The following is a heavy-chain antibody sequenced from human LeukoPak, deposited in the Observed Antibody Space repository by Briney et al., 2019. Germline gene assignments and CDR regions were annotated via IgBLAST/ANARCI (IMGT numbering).Heavy chain of an antibody. CDR2: ISSSGSTI. D-gene: IGHD6-19*01. V-gene: IGHV3-48*03. CDR1: GFTFSSYE. J-gene: IGHJ6*02. CDR3: ARSGYSSGWSNYYYYGMDV. Sequence: GGSLRLPCAASGFTFSSYEMKWVRQAPGKGLEWVSYISSSGSTIYYADSVKGRFTISRDNAKNSLYLQMNSLRAEDTAVYYCARSGYSSGWSNYYYYGMDVWGQGTTVTVSS.